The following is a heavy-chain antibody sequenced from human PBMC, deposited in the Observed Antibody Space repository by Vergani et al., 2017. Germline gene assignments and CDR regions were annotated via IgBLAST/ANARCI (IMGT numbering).Heavy chain of an antibody. CDR2: IYSGGST. CDR1: GFTVSSNY. D-gene: IGHD2-21*02. J-gene: IGHJ4*02. CDR3: ASAYCGGDCSPRY. V-gene: IGHV3-53*01. Sequence: EVQLVESGGGLIQPGGSLRLSCAASGFTVSSNYMSWVRQAPGKGLEWVSVIYSGGSTYYADSVKGRFTISRDNSKNTLYLQMNSLRAEDTAVYYCASAYCGGDCSPRYWGQGTLVTVSS.